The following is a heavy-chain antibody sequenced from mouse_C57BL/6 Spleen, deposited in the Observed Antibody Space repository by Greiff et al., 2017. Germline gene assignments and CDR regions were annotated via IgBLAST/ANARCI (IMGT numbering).Heavy chain of an antibody. Sequence: EVKVVESGGGLVQPKGSLKLSCAASGFTFNTYAMHWVRQAPGKGLEWVARIRSKSSNYATYYADSVKDRFTRSRGDSQSMLYLQMHILKTEVTAMYYCVRYRIYDGYYPLLYAMDYWGQGTSVTVSS. CDR1: GFTFNTYA. D-gene: IGHD2-3*01. CDR3: VRYRIYDGYYPLLYAMDY. J-gene: IGHJ4*01. V-gene: IGHV10-3*01. CDR2: IRSKSSNYAT.